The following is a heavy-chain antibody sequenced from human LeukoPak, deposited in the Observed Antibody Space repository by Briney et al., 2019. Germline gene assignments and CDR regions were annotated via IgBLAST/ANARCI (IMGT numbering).Heavy chain of an antibody. Sequence: GGSLRLSCAASGFTFSSYAMHWVRQAPGKGLEWVAVISYDGSNKYYADSVKGRFTISRDNSKNTLYLQMNSLRVDDTGVYYCARERGWTHYFDYWGQGTLVTVSS. V-gene: IGHV3-30-3*01. J-gene: IGHJ4*02. CDR1: GFTFSSYA. CDR3: ARERGWTHYFDY. CDR2: ISYDGSNK. D-gene: IGHD5-18*01.